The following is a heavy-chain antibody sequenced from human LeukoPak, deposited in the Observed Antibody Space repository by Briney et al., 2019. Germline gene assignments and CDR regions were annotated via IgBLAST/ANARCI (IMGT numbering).Heavy chain of an antibody. V-gene: IGHV3-9*01. D-gene: IGHD3-16*01. CDR3: AKDSSYGPLYYFDY. J-gene: IGHJ4*02. Sequence: PGGSLRLSCAASGFTFDDYAMHWVRQAPGKGLEWVSGISWNSGSIGYADSVKGRFTISRDNAKNSLYLQMNSLRAEDTALYYCAKDSSYGPLYYFDYWGQGTLVTVSS. CDR2: ISWNSGSI. CDR1: GFTFDDYA.